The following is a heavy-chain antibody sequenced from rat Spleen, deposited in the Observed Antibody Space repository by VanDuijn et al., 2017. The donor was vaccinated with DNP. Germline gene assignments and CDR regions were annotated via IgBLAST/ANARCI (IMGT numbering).Heavy chain of an antibody. CDR3: TSADY. CDR1: GFIFSNYW. J-gene: IGHJ2*01. Sequence: EVQLMESGGGPVQPGRSLKLSCVASGFIFSNYWMTWIRQAPGKGLEWVASISSTGDNTYYSDSVKGRFSLSRDNAKSTLYLQMNSLRSEDTATYYCTSADYWGQGVMVTVSS. CDR2: ISSTGDNT. V-gene: IGHV5-31*01.